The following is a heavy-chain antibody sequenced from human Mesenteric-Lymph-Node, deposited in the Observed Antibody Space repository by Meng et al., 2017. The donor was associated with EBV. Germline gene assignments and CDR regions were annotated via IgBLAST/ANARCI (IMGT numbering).Heavy chain of an antibody. D-gene: IGHD2-15*01. V-gene: IGHV4-34*01. J-gene: IGHJ4*02. CDR3: ARGRGSRLLFYSSFDS. Sequence: QGQLPQGGAGLLKASETLSLTCAVYGASFSGYYWSWIRQPPGKGLEWIGEINHSGSTNYNPSLKSRVSVSLDTSKNQFSLKLSSVTAADTAVFYCARGRGSRLLFYSSFDSWGQGTLVTVSS. CDR1: GASFSGYY. CDR2: INHSGST.